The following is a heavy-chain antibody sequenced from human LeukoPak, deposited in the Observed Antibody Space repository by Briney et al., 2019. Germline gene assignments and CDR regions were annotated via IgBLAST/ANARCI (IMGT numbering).Heavy chain of an antibody. CDR1: GGTFSSYA. J-gene: IGHJ5*02. CDR2: IIPIFGTA. V-gene: IGHV1-69*13. CDR3: ARGSHVPAAIGWFDP. Sequence: SVKVSCKASGGTFSSYAISWVRQAPGQGLEWMGGIIPIFGTANYAQKFQGRVTITADESTSTAYMELSSLRSEDTAVYYCARGSHVPAAIGWFDPWGQGTLVTVSS. D-gene: IGHD2-2*01.